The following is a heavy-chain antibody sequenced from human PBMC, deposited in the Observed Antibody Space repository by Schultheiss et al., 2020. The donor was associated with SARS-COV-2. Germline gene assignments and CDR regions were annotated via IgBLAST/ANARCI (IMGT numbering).Heavy chain of an antibody. CDR1: GFTFSSYA. V-gene: IGHV3-15*01. Sequence: GGSLRLSCAASGFTFSSYAMSWVRQAPGKGLEWVGRIKSKTDGGTTDYAAPVKGRFTISRDDSKNTLYLQMNSLRAEDTAVYYCAKDGSDTAMVMGYYYYYMDVWGKGTTVTVSS. CDR2: IKSKTDGGTT. D-gene: IGHD5-18*01. J-gene: IGHJ6*03. CDR3: AKDGSDTAMVMGYYYYYMDV.